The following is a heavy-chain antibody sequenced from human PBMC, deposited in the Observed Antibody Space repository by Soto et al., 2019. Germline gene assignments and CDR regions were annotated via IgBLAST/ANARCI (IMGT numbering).Heavy chain of an antibody. CDR2: IFYCGPT. J-gene: IGHJ6*03. D-gene: IGHD6-25*01. CDR1: GGYIIDVGFC. CDR3: PRRPEF. Sequence: SVTLCVRSTVAGGYIIDVGFCWSWVRQHPGRGLEWMGYIFYCGPTYYNPSLKSRVTLTVDTSKNRFSLKLSFVTPADTAVYYCPRRPEFWVKGTSDTVS. V-gene: IGHV4-31*03.